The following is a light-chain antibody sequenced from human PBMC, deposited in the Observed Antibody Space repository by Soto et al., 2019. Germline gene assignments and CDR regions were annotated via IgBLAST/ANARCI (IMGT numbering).Light chain of an antibody. CDR3: AAWDDSLNGYV. CDR1: SPNIGSNS. J-gene: IGLJ1*01. Sequence: QSVLTQPASASGTPGQRVTISCSGSSPNIGSNSVNWYQQLPGTAPKLLIYNNNQRPSGVPDRFSAYKSGTSASLAISGLQSEDEADYYCAAWDDSLNGYVFGTGTKV. CDR2: NNN. V-gene: IGLV1-44*01.